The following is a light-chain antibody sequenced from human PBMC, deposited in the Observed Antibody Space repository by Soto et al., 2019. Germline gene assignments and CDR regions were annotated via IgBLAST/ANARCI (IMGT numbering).Light chain of an antibody. J-gene: IGKJ1*01. V-gene: IGKV3-20*01. Sequence: IVLTQSPGTRSLSPGERGTLSCRASQSVSSRFLAWYLQKPGQAPRLLMFGATSRATGIPDRFTGIGSGTDFTLTISRLEPEDFAVYDCQQHGSSTRSFGQGTKVDIK. CDR3: QQHGSSTRS. CDR1: QSVSSRF. CDR2: GAT.